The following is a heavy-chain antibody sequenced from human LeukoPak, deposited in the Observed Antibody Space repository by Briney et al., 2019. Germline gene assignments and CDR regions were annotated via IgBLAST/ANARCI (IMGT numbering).Heavy chain of an antibody. V-gene: IGHV1-2*02. CDR3: AREDTIFGVVTWYYFDY. D-gene: IGHD3-3*01. CDR2: INPNSGGT. J-gene: IGHJ4*02. Sequence: ASVKVSCKASGYTFTGYYMHWVRQAPGQGLEWMGWINPNSGGTNYAQKFQGRVTMTRDTSTSTVYMELSSLRSEDTAVYYCAREDTIFGVVTWYYFDYWGQGTLVTVSS. CDR1: GYTFTGYY.